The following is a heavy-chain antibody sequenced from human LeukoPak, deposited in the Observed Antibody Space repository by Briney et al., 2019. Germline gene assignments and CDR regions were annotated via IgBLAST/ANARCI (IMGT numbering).Heavy chain of an antibody. CDR1: GFTSSSYA. V-gene: IGHV3-23*01. CDR2: ISGSGGST. Sequence: PGGSLRLSCAASGFTSSSYAMSWVRQAPGKGLEWVSAISGSGGSTYYADSVKGRFTISRDNSKNTLYLQMNSLRAEDTAVYYCAKEPFLEWLPPLFDYWGQGTLVTVSS. J-gene: IGHJ4*02. D-gene: IGHD3-3*01. CDR3: AKEPFLEWLPPLFDY.